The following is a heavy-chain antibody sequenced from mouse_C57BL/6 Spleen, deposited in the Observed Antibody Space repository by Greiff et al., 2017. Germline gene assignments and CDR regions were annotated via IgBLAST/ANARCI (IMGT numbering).Heavy chain of an antibody. Sequence: EVKLVESGGGLVQPKGSLKLSCAASGFSFNTYAMNWVRQAPGKGLEWVARIRSKSNNYATYYADSVKDRFTISRDDSESMLYLQMNNLKTEDTAMYYCVRLDPPSFDVWGTGTTVTVSS. CDR3: VRLDPPSFDV. V-gene: IGHV10-1*01. CDR2: IRSKSNNYAT. J-gene: IGHJ1*03. CDR1: GFSFNTYA.